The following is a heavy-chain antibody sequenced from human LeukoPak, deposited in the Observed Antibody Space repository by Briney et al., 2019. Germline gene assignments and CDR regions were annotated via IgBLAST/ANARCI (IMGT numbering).Heavy chain of an antibody. J-gene: IGHJ3*02. CDR3: ARGSGYSYGYDAFDI. Sequence: PSQTLSLTWTVAGRSMSSYYWSWIRQPPGKGLEWIGYIYYSGSTNYNPSLRTRVTILVDTSKNQFSLKLSSVTAADTAVYYCARGSGYSYGYDAFDIWGQGKMVTVSS. V-gene: IGHV4-59*01. D-gene: IGHD5-18*01. CDR2: IYYSGST. CDR1: GRSMSSYY.